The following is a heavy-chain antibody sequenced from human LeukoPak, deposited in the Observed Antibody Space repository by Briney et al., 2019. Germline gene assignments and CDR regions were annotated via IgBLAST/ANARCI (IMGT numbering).Heavy chain of an antibody. CDR2: IYYSGST. Sequence: SQTLSLTCTVSGGSISSGGYYWSWIRQHPGKGLEWIGYIYYSGSTYYNPSLKSRVTISVDTSKNQFSLKLRSVTAADTAVYYCARTGYNYGYKGEMCYYYYMDVWGKGTPVTVSS. CDR3: ARTGYNYGYKGEMCYYYYMDV. J-gene: IGHJ6*03. CDR1: GGSISSGGYY. V-gene: IGHV4-31*03. D-gene: IGHD5-18*01.